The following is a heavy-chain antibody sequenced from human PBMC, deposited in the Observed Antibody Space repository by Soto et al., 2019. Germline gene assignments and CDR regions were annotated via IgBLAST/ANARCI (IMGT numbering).Heavy chain of an antibody. J-gene: IGHJ6*02. CDR1: GYTFTSYG. Sequence: GASVKVSCKASGYTFTSYGISWVRQAPGQGLEWMGWISAYNGSTIYERKFEGRVSMTVDTSTKTASMELRGLRADDTALYFCARSGRGMTMIVVVPLEVWGQGTAVTVSS. CDR2: ISAYNGST. D-gene: IGHD3-22*01. CDR3: ARSGRGMTMIVVVPLEV. V-gene: IGHV1-18*04.